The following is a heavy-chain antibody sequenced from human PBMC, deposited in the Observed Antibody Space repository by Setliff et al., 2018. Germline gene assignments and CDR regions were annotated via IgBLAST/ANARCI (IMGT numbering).Heavy chain of an antibody. Sequence: NPSETLSLTCTVSGGSISSSSYYWGWIRQPPGKGLEWIGSIYYSGSTYYNPSLKSRVTISVDTSKNQFSLKLSSVTAADTAVYYCARQVSWFDPWGQGTLVTVSS. CDR2: IYYSGST. CDR1: GGSISSSSYY. J-gene: IGHJ5*02. V-gene: IGHV4-39*01. CDR3: ARQVSWFDP.